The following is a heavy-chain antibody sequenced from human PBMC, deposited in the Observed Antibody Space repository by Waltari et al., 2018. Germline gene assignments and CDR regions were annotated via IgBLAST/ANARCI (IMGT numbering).Heavy chain of an antibody. D-gene: IGHD3-9*01. CDR1: GFTFSSYW. Sequence: EVQLVESGGGLVQPGGSLRLSCAASGFTFSSYWMSWVPKAPGKGLEWVANIKQDGSEKYYVDSVKGRFTISRDNAKNSLYLKMNSLRAEDTAVYYCARTVRLGRMDVWGQGTTVTVSS. V-gene: IGHV3-7*01. CDR3: ARTVRLGRMDV. CDR2: IKQDGSEK. J-gene: IGHJ6*02.